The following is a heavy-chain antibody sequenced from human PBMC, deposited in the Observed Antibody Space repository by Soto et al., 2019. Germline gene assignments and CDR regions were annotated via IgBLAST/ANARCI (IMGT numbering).Heavy chain of an antibody. D-gene: IGHD6-6*01. J-gene: IGHJ6*02. CDR2: IYYSGST. V-gene: IGHV4-59*01. CDR3: ARTLRLGLSYGMDV. CDR1: GGSISSYY. Sequence: SETLSLTCTVSGGSISSYYWSWIRQPPGKGLEWIGYIYYSGSTNYNPSLKSRVTITVDTSKNQFSLKLSSMTAADTAVYYCARTLRLGLSYGMDVWGQGTTVTVSS.